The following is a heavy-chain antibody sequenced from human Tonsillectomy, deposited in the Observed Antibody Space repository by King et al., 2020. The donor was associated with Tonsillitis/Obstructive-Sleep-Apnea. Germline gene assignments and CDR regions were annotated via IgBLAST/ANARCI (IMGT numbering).Heavy chain of an antibody. CDR3: AREWLYTYDSGRDY. Sequence: VQLVESGGGLVQPGGSLRLSCAASGFTFSRYSMNEVRQAPGEGLEGVSYNSRSSSPIHYGDSVKGRFTISRDNAKNSLYLQMNSMRDEDTAVYYCAREWLYTYDSGRDYWGQGTLVTVSS. D-gene: IGHD3-10*01. J-gene: IGHJ4*02. V-gene: IGHV3-48*02. CDR2: NSRSSSPI. CDR1: GFTFSRYS.